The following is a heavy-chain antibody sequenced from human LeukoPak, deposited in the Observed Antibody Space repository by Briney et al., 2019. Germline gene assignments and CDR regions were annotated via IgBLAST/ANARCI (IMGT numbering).Heavy chain of an antibody. CDR1: GFTFSSYA. J-gene: IGHJ5*02. V-gene: IGHV3-23*01. CDR3: AKSPPMVRGLMWFDP. Sequence: GGSLRLSCAASGFTFSSYAMSWVRQAPGKGLEWVSAISGGGGSTYYADSVKGRFTISRDNSKNTLYLQMNSLRAEDTAVYYCAKSPPMVRGLMWFDPWGQGTLVTVSS. CDR2: ISGGGGST. D-gene: IGHD3-10*01.